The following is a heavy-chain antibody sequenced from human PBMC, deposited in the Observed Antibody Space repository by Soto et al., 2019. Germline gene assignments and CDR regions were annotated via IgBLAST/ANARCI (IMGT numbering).Heavy chain of an antibody. CDR2: IDWDDDK. CDR1: GFSLSTHGMR. J-gene: IGHJ4*02. D-gene: IGHD1-1*01. CDR3: ARMQLSPTGCFDY. Sequence: SGPTLVNPTQTLTLTCTFSGFSLSTHGMRVTWIRQPPGKALEWPARIDWDDDKFYSTSLRTRLTVSRDTSKNQVVLTMTHMDPVDTATYYCARMQLSPTGCFDYWGQGAQVTVSS. V-gene: IGHV2-70*04.